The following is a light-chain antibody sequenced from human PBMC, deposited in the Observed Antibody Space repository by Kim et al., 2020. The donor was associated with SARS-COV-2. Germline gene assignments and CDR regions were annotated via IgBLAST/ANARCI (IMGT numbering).Light chain of an antibody. CDR3: GADYGTASNFVVL. CDR1: SGYRNYK. CDR2: VGTGGIVG. Sequence: QPVLTQPPSASASLGASVTLTCTLSSGYRNYKVDWYQQRPGTGPRFVMRVGTGGIVGSKGDGIPDRFSVLASCLNRYLTIKNIQEEDEGDYHCGADYGTASNFVVLFGGGTQLTVL. J-gene: IGLJ2*01. V-gene: IGLV9-49*02.